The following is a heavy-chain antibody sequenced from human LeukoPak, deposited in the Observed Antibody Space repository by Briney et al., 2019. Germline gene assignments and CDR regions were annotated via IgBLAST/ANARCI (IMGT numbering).Heavy chain of an antibody. V-gene: IGHV5-51*01. CDR2: FYPGDSDT. Sequence: GESLKISCKGSGYSFTTYWIGWVRQMPGKGLEWMGIFYPGDSDTRYSPSFQGQVTIPADKSLSTAYLQYDSLKAPDPAIYLRATPYTSSSIAYWGQGTLVTVSS. CDR3: ATPYTSSSIAY. J-gene: IGHJ4*02. D-gene: IGHD6-6*01. CDR1: GYSFTTYW.